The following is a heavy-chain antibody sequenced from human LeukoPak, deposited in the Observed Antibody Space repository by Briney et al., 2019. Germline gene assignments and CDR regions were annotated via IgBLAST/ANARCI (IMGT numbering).Heavy chain of an antibody. Sequence: GGSLRLSCAASGFTFSSYSMNWVRQAPGKGLEWVSSISSSSSYIYYADSVKGRFTISRDNAKNSLYLQMNSLRAEDTAVYYCARDFYYYDSSGYLSAFDIRGQGTMVTVSS. V-gene: IGHV3-21*01. CDR2: ISSSSSYI. CDR1: GFTFSSYS. J-gene: IGHJ3*02. D-gene: IGHD3-22*01. CDR3: ARDFYYYDSSGYLSAFDI.